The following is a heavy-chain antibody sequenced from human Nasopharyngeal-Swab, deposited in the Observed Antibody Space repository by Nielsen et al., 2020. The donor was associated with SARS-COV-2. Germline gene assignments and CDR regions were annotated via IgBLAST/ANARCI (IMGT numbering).Heavy chain of an antibody. V-gene: IGHV3-23*01. Sequence: GESLKISCAASGFTFSGYAMNWVRQAPGKGLEWVSGISGTGDDTYYAESVKGRFTISRDRSKNTLYLQMNSLRAEDTAVYYCAKDSGAGFCSGGSCFPTNHWGQGTLVTVSS. J-gene: IGHJ5*02. CDR2: ISGTGDDT. CDR1: GFTFSGYA. CDR3: AKDSGAGFCSGGSCFPTNH. D-gene: IGHD2-15*01.